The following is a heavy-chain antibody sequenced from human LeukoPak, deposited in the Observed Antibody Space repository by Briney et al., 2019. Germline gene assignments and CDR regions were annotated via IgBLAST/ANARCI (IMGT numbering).Heavy chain of an antibody. CDR2: ISSSSSYI. CDR3: ARSSSSSWYSDY. CDR1: GFTFSSYS. J-gene: IGHJ4*02. D-gene: IGHD6-13*01. V-gene: IGHV3-21*01. Sequence: GGSLRLSCAASGFTFSSYSMNWVRQAPGKGLEWVSSISSSSSYIYYADSVKGRFTISRDNAKNSLYLQMNSLRAEDTAVYYRARSSSSSWYSDYWGQGTLVTVSS.